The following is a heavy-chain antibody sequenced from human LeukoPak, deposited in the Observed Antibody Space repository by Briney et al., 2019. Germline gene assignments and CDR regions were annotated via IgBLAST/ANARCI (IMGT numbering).Heavy chain of an antibody. J-gene: IGHJ5*02. CDR2: TYYRSKWYN. V-gene: IGHV6-1*01. D-gene: IGHD2-15*01. CDR1: GDSVSSNSAA. Sequence: SQTLSLTCAISGDSVSSNSAAWNWIRQSPSRGLEWLGRTYYRSKWYNDYAVSVKSRITINPDTSKNQFSLQLNSVAPEDTAVYYCARTTIVVVVAATISGWFDPWGQGTLVTVSS. CDR3: ARTTIVVVVAATISGWFDP.